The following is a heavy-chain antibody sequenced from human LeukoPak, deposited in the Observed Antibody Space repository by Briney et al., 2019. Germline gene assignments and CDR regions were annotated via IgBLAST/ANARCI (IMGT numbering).Heavy chain of an antibody. Sequence: ASVKVSCKASGYTFTGYYMHWVRQAPGRGLEWMGWINPNSGGTNYAQKFQGRVTMTRDTSISTAYMELSRLRSDDTAVYYCARDAIVGATLRTDAFDIWGQGTMVTVSS. J-gene: IGHJ3*02. CDR3: ARDAIVGATLRTDAFDI. CDR1: GYTFTGYY. CDR2: INPNSGGT. D-gene: IGHD1-26*01. V-gene: IGHV1-2*02.